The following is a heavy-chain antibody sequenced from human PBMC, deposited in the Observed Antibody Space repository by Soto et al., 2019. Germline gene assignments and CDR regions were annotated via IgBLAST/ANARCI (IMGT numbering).Heavy chain of an antibody. J-gene: IGHJ4*02. D-gene: IGHD3-10*01. CDR2: ISWNTCSI. CDR3: AREPCGSGISN. V-gene: IGHV3-9*01. CDR1: GFTFDDYA. Sequence: PGGSLRLSCAASGFTFDDYAMHWVRQAPGKGLECVSGISWNTCSIGYADSVKGRFTISRDKAKNSLYLQLNSLRAEDTALYYCAREPCGSGISNWGQGTPVTVSS.